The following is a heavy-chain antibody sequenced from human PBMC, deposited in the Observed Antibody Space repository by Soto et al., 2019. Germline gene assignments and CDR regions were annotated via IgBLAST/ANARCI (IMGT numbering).Heavy chain of an antibody. J-gene: IGHJ4*02. CDR2: IYYSGST. D-gene: IGHD2-15*01. V-gene: IGHV4-31*03. Sequence: SETLSLTCTVSGGSISSGGYYWSWTRQHPGKGLEWIGYIYYSGSTYYNPSLKSRVTISVDTSKNQFSLKLSSVTAADTAVYYCARRYGGNFDYWGQGTLVTVSS. CDR3: ARRYGGNFDY. CDR1: GGSISSGGYY.